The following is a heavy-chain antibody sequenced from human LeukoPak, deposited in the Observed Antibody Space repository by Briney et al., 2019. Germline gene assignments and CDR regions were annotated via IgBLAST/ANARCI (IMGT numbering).Heavy chain of an antibody. CDR1: SGSICSFY. V-gene: IGHV4-59*08. J-gene: IGHJ6*03. CDR2: IYYSGTN. D-gene: IGHD6-13*01. Sequence: SETLSLTATVYSGSICSFYWGRLPPAPGQGLVGWSNIYYSGTNYDKHFLNSLTSISVDTSKNQFSLELSSVTAADTAVYYCARQGPYSSSWYSSEYFYYYDMDVWGKGNTVTISS. CDR3: ARQGPYSSSWYSSEYFYYYDMDV.